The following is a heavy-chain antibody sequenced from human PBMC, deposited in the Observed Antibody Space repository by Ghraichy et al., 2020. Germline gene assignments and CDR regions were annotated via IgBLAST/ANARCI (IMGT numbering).Heavy chain of an antibody. CDR1: GFTLSSYS. CDR3: ARGSRVVRFYYYDGMDV. V-gene: IGHV3-48*02. CDR2: ITSSSRFK. J-gene: IGHJ6*02. Sequence: GGSLRLSCVGSGFTLSSYSMNWVRQSPGKGLEWLSYITSSSRFKSYADSVKGRFTISRDNARNSLYLEMNSLRDEDTAVYYCARGSRVVRFYYYDGMDVWGQGTTVTVSS. D-gene: IGHD4-23*01.